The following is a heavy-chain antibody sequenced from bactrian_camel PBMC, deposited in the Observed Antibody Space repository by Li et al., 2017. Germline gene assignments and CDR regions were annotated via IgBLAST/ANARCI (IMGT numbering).Heavy chain of an antibody. CDR1: GYSHSTST. D-gene: IGHD7*01. J-gene: IGHJ4*01. V-gene: IGHV3S53*01. CDR3: AADRGRQWICTSASVEDYNY. CDR2: IDSLDRT. Sequence: VQLVESGGGSVQAGGSLRLSCVASGYSHSTSTMGWFRQAPGKERERVAMIDSLDRTTYDDSVKGRFTISQDNAKSPLYLQMNDLKPEDTAMYYCAADRGRQWICTSASVEDYNYWGQGTQVTVS.